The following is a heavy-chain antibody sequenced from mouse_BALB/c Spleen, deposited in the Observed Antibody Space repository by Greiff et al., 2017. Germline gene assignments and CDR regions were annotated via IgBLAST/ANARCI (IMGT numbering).Heavy chain of an antibody. CDR3: ARDYGKEDYAMDY. Sequence: EVMLVESGGGLVKPGGSLKLSCAASGFTFSSYALSWVRQSPEKRLEWVAEISSGGSYTYYPDTVTGRFTISRDNAKNTLYLEMSSLRSEDTAMYYCARDYGKEDYAMDYWGQGTSVTVSA. J-gene: IGHJ4*01. V-gene: IGHV5-9-4*01. CDR1: GFTFSSYA. D-gene: IGHD2-1*01. CDR2: ISSGGSYT.